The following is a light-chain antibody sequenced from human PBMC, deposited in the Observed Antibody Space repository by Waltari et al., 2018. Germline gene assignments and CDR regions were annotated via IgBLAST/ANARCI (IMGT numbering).Light chain of an antibody. CDR3: QQYNTYPFT. CDR1: QSVSIL. V-gene: IGKV1-5*03. J-gene: IGKJ2*01. Sequence: DIQMNQSPSALSASVGDTVTITCRASQSVSILLAWYQHKPGKPPKLLIYRGSSLESGAPSRFSGSGSGTDFTLTISSLQPDDFATYYCQQYNTYPFTFGQGTKLGI. CDR2: RGS.